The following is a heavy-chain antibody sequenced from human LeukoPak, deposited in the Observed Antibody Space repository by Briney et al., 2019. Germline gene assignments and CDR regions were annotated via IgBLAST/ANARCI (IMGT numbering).Heavy chain of an antibody. CDR2: ISTSSTYT. Sequence: GGSLRLSCTASGFTFSNYYMSWIRQAPGKGLEWVSYISTSSTYTNYADSMKGRFTISRDNAKNSLYLQMNSLRAEDTAVYFCARGGSSGRFDYWGQGTLVTVSS. V-gene: IGHV3-11*06. D-gene: IGHD6-19*01. CDR1: GFTFSNYY. CDR3: ARGGSSGRFDY. J-gene: IGHJ4*02.